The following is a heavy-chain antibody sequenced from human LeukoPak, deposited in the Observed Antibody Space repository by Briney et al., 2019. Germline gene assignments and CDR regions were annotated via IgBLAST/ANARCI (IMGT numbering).Heavy chain of an antibody. Sequence: GGSLRLSCAASGFTFSSYAMSWVRQAPGKGLECVSLIYSNNSTYYADSVKGRFTISRDNSKNTMYLQMNSLRAEDTAVYYCARDRHNWNYGGFDPWGQGTLVTVSS. CDR1: GFTFSSYA. CDR3: ARDRHNWNYGGFDP. J-gene: IGHJ5*02. D-gene: IGHD1-7*01. CDR2: IYSNNST. V-gene: IGHV3-66*01.